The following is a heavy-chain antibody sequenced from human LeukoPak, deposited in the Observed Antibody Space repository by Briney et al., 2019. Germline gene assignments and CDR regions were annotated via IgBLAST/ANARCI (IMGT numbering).Heavy chain of an antibody. CDR1: GFTFSSYA. D-gene: IGHD3-10*01. V-gene: IGHV3-30*04. Sequence: GGSLRLSCAASGFTFSSYAMQWVRQAPGKGLEWVAVISYDGSNKSYAVSVKGRFTISRDNSKNPLYLQMNSLRAEDTAVYYCARPIMVRGVILGSGVDYWGQGTLVTVSS. CDR3: ARPIMVRGVILGSGVDY. CDR2: ISYDGSNK. J-gene: IGHJ4*02.